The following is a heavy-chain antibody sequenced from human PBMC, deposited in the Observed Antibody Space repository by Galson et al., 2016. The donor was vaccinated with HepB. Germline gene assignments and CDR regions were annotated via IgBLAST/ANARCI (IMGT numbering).Heavy chain of an antibody. CDR3: ARNRLGWSLLEAIDS. CDR1: GFTFSGYA. D-gene: IGHD2-15*01. CDR2: INGRGDTT. J-gene: IGHJ4*02. V-gene: IGHV3-23*01. Sequence: SLRLSCAASGFTFSGYAMSWVRQAPGKGLEWVSSINGRGDTTYYADSVEGRFTISRDNSKKSLYLQMNSLRAEDTAVYYCARNRLGWSLLEAIDSWGQGTLVTVSS.